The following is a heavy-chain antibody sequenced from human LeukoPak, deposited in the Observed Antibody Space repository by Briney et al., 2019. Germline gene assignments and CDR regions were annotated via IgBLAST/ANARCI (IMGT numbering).Heavy chain of an antibody. V-gene: IGHV1-18*01. J-gene: IGHJ5*02. CDR1: GYTFTSYG. Sequence: GASVKVSCKASGYTFTSYGISWVRQAPGQGLEWMGWISAYNGNTNYAQELQGRVTMTTDTSTSTAYMELRSLRSDDTAVYYCARDQIVATKNLLATWGQGTLVTVSS. CDR3: ARDQIVATKNLLAT. CDR2: ISAYNGNT. D-gene: IGHD5-12*01.